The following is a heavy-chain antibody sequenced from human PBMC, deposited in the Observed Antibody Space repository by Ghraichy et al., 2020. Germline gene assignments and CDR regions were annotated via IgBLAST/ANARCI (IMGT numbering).Heavy chain of an antibody. Sequence: GGSLRLSCAASGFTFSSYSMNWVRQAPGKGLEWVSYISSSSSTIYYADSVKGRFTISRDNAKNSLYLQMNSLRAEDTAVYYCARDGPHGPDGYKPNFDYWGQGTLVTVSS. CDR1: GFTFSSYS. CDR3: ARDGPHGPDGYKPNFDY. D-gene: IGHD5-24*01. CDR2: ISSSSSTI. V-gene: IGHV3-48*01. J-gene: IGHJ4*02.